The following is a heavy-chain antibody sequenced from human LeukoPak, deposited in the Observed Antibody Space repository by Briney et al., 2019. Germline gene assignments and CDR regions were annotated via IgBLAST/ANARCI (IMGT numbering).Heavy chain of an antibody. J-gene: IGHJ4*02. CDR2: ISSSSSYI. CDR3: AREGSGVAGHFDY. Sequence: GGSLRLSCAASGFTFSSYRMNWVRRAPGKGLEWVSSISSSSSYIYYADSVKGRFTISRDNAKNSLYLQMNSLRAEDTAVYYCAREGSGVAGHFDYWGKGTLVTVFS. D-gene: IGHD6-19*01. CDR1: GFTFSSYR. V-gene: IGHV3-21*01.